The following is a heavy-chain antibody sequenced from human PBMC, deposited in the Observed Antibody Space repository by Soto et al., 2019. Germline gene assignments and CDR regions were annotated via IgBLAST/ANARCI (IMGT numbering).Heavy chain of an antibody. CDR3: ARLLKNYDFWSGYYTRMEDRYYYYMDV. Sequence: ASVKVSCKASGGTFSSYTISWVRQAPGQGLEWMGRIIPILGIANYAQKFQGRVTITADKSTSTAYMELSSLRSEDTAVYYCARLLKNYDFWSGYYTRMEDRYYYYMDVWGKGTTVTVSS. V-gene: IGHV1-69*02. J-gene: IGHJ6*03. CDR2: IIPILGIA. CDR1: GGTFSSYT. D-gene: IGHD3-3*01.